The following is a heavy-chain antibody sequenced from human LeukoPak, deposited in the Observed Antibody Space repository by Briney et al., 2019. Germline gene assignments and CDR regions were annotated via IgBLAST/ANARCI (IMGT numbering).Heavy chain of an antibody. J-gene: IGHJ4*02. Sequence: PGGSLRLSCAASGFTFDDYAMHWVRQAPGKGLEWVSGISWNSGSIGYADSVKGRFTISRDNAKNSLYLQMNSLRAEDTALYYCAKDISAMVTTYYFEYWGQGTLVTVSS. CDR3: AKDISAMVTTYYFEY. D-gene: IGHD4-17*01. CDR1: GFTFDDYA. CDR2: ISWNSGSI. V-gene: IGHV3-9*01.